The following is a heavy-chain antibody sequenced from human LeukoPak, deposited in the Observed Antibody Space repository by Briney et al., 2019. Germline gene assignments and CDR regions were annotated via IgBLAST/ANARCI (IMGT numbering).Heavy chain of an antibody. Sequence: GGSLRLSCAASGFTFDDYAMHWVRQAPGKGLEWVSLISWDGGSTYYADSVKGRFTISRDNAKNSLYLQMNSLRAEDTAVYYCAELGITMTGGIWGKGTRVAISS. CDR1: GFTFDDYA. J-gene: IGHJ6*04. D-gene: IGHD3-10*02. V-gene: IGHV3-43D*03. CDR3: AELGITMTGGI. CDR2: ISWDGGST.